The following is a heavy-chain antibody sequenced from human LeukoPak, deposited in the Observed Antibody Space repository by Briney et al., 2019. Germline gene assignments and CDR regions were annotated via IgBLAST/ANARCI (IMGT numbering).Heavy chain of an antibody. CDR2: INQDGSEK. D-gene: IGHD6-13*01. Sequence: GGSLRLSCAASGFTFSNYWVTWVRQAPGKGLGWVANINQDGSEKYYVDSVKGRFTISRDNAKNSLYLQMNSLRAEDTAVYYCARVLTGIAAAGTDAFDIWGQGTMVTVSS. CDR3: ARVLTGIAAAGTDAFDI. V-gene: IGHV3-7*05. J-gene: IGHJ3*02. CDR1: GFTFSNYW.